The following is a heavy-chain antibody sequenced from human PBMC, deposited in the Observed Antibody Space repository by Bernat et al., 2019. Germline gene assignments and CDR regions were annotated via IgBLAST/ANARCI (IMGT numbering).Heavy chain of an antibody. CDR2: INHSGST. J-gene: IGHJ5*02. CDR1: GGSFLGYY. CDR3: AGGRRLLRRFFLIGAGTARLAFDP. D-gene: IGHD1-26*01. Sequence: QVQLQQWGAGLLKPSETLSLTCAVYGGSFLGYYWSWIRQPPGKGLEWIGEINHSGSTIYNPSPKSRVTVSVDTPKNQFALKLSSVSAATTAVYYCAGGRRLLRRFFLIGAGTARLAFDPWGEGTLVTVSP. V-gene: IGHV4-34*01.